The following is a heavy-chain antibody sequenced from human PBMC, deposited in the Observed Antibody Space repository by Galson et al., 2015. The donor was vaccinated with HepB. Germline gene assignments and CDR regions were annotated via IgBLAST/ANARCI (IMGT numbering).Heavy chain of an antibody. J-gene: IGHJ5*02. D-gene: IGHD3-3*01. V-gene: IGHV1-18*01. CDR3: ARYGTKHYDFWSGYPNWFDP. CDR2: INPYNDNT. CDR1: GYTFTSYG. Sequence: SVKVSCKASGYTFTSYGITWVRQAPGQGLGWMGWINPYNDNTNYAPKLQDRVTMTTDTSTSTAYMELGSLRSDDTAVYYCARYGTKHYDFWSGYPNWFDPWGQGTLVTVSS.